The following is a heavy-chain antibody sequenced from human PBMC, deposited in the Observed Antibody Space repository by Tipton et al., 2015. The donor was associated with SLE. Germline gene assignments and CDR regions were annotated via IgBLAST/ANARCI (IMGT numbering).Heavy chain of an antibody. CDR3: GRGRTDAWELVGY. J-gene: IGHJ4*02. V-gene: IGHV4-34*01. CDR1: ARSFGGYY. D-gene: IGHD1-26*01. Sequence: TLSLTCAVSARSFGGYYWTWIRQPPGKGLEWIGEVNHSGRTNYNPSLKSRVTISMDMSKIQFSLKLSSVTATDTAVYYCGRGRTDAWELVGYWGQGTLVTVSS. CDR2: VNHSGRT.